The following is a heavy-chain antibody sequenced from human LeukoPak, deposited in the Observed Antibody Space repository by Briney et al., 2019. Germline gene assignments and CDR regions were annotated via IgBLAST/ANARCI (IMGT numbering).Heavy chain of an antibody. CDR3: ARMPVEMATAYFDY. J-gene: IGHJ4*02. CDR2: ISSSGSTI. D-gene: IGHD5-24*01. CDR1: GFTFGDYY. V-gene: IGHV3-11*01. Sequence: GGSLRLSCTASGFTFGDYYMSWIRQAPGKGLEWVSYISSSGSTIYYADSVKGRFTISRDNAKNSLYLQMNSLRAEDTAVYYCARMPVEMATAYFDYWGQGTLVTASS.